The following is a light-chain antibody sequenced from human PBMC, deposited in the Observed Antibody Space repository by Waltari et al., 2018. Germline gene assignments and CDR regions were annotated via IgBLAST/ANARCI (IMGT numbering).Light chain of an antibody. Sequence: DIQMTQSPSTMSASVGDRITVTCRASQSIGSRLAWFRQKAGKAPELLMYRASILQYGVPSRFSGSGSETEFTLTISSLQPDDFATYYCQQYESYPETFGQGTKVEVK. CDR2: RAS. CDR1: QSIGSR. V-gene: IGKV1-5*03. J-gene: IGKJ1*01. CDR3: QQYESYPET.